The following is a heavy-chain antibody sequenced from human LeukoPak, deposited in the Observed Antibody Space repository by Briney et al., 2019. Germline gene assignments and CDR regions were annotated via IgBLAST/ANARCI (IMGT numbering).Heavy chain of an antibody. V-gene: IGHV4-39*01. CDR3: ASSSPNWFDP. D-gene: IGHD6-6*01. J-gene: IGHJ5*02. CDR2: IYYSGST. Sequence: SETLSLTCTVSGGSISSSSYYWGWIRQPPGKGLEWIGSIYYSGSTYYDLSLKSRVTISVDTSKNQFSLKLSSVTAADTAVYYCASSSPNWFDPWGQGTLVTVSS. CDR1: GGSISSSSYY.